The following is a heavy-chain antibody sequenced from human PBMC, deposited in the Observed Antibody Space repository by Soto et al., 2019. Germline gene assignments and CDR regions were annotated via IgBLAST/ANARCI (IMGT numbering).Heavy chain of an antibody. CDR2: ISGSGGST. CDR1: GFTFSSYA. CDR3: AKQRSSDSGYDIPPPIWDY. D-gene: IGHD5-12*01. Sequence: GGSLRLSCAASGFTFSSYAMSWVRQAPGKGLEWVSAISGSGGSTYYADSVKGRFTISRDNSKNTLYLQMNSLRAEDTAVYYCAKQRSSDSGYDIPPPIWDYWGQGTLVTVSS. V-gene: IGHV3-23*01. J-gene: IGHJ4*02.